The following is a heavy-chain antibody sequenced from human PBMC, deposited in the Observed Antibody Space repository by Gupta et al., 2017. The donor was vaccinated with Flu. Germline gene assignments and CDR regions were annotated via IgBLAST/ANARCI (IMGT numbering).Heavy chain of an antibody. CDR3: ARDPFSSGSLWGVDY. D-gene: IGHD1-26*01. Sequence: QVQLVQSGAEVKKPGASVKVSCKASGYTFTGYSMHWMRQAPGQGLEWMGWTNPNTGDINYAQKFQGRVTMTRDTSISTAYMELSRLRSDDTAVYYCARDPFSSGSLWGVDYWGQGTLVTVSS. CDR1: GYTFTGYS. V-gene: IGHV1-2*02. CDR2: TNPNTGDI. J-gene: IGHJ4*02.